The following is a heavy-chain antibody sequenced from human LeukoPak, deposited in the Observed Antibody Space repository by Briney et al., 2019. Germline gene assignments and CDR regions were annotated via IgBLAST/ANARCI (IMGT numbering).Heavy chain of an antibody. Sequence: SETLSLTCTVSGGSISSYYWSWIRQPAGKGLEWIGRIYTSGSTNHNPSLKSRVTMSVDTSKNQFSLKLSSVTAADTAVYYCAREPPGHYYDSSGYYYDYWGQGTLVTVSS. V-gene: IGHV4-4*07. CDR1: GGSISSYY. CDR3: AREPPGHYYDSSGYYYDY. D-gene: IGHD3-22*01. J-gene: IGHJ4*02. CDR2: IYTSGST.